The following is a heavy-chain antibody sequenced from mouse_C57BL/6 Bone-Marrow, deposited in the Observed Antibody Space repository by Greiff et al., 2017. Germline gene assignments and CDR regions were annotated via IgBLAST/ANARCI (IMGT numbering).Heavy chain of an antibody. Sequence: QVQLQQSGAELVRPGTSVKMSCKASGYTFTNYWIGWAKQRPGHGLEWIGDIYPGGGYTNYNETFKGKATLTADKSSSTAYMQFSSLTSEDSAIYYCAVITTFRCFDVWGTGTTVTVSS. J-gene: IGHJ1*03. D-gene: IGHD1-1*01. CDR1: GYTFTNYW. V-gene: IGHV1-63*01. CDR3: AVITTFRCFDV. CDR2: IYPGGGYT.